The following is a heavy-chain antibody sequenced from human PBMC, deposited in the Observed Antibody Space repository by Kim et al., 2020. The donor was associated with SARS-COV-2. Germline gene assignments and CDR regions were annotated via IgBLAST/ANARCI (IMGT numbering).Heavy chain of an antibody. V-gene: IGHV3-48*03. Sequence: GGSLRLSCAASGFTFSSYEMSWVRQPPGKGLEWVSYISSSGSTIYYAASVKGRFSISRDNSKNSLYLQMNSLRAEDTAVYYCAREKAVTMSWSYFCVHV. CDR1: GFTFSSYE. J-gene: IGHJ6*03. CDR3: AREKAVTMSWSYFCVHV. CDR2: ISSSGSTI. D-gene: IGHD4-17*01.